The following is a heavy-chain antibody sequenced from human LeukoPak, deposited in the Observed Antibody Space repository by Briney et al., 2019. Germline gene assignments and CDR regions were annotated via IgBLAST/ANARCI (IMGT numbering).Heavy chain of an antibody. J-gene: IGHJ3*02. D-gene: IGHD3-9*01. V-gene: IGHV4-59*01. Sequence: TSETLSLTCTVSGGSISSYYWSWIRQPPGKGLEWIGYIYYSGSTNYNPSLKSRVTISVDTSKNQFSLKLSSVTAADTAVYYCAKAAPRILTGLGSFYIWGQGTMVTVSS. CDR3: AKAAPRILTGLGSFYI. CDR1: GGSISSYY. CDR2: IYYSGST.